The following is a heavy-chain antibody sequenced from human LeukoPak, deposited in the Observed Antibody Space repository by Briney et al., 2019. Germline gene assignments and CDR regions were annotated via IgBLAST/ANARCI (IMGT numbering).Heavy chain of an antibody. CDR1: GGSISSYY. Sequence: SETLSLTCTVSGGSISSYYWSWIRQPPGKGLEWIGYIYYSGSTNYNPSLESRVTISVDTSKNQFSLKLSSVTAADTAVYYCARGESGYDPIDYWGQGTLVTVSS. CDR2: IYYSGST. J-gene: IGHJ4*02. V-gene: IGHV4-59*01. CDR3: ARGESGYDPIDY. D-gene: IGHD5-12*01.